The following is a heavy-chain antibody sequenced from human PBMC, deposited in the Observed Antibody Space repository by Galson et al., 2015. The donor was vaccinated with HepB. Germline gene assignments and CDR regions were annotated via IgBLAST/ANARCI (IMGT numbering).Heavy chain of an antibody. Sequence: SLRLSCAASGFTFSDYYMSWIRQAPGKGLEWVSYISSSSSYTNYADSVKGRFTISRDNAKNSLYLQMNSLRAEDTAVYYCARMNGYGRNYQLLDYWGQGTLVTVSS. CDR1: GFTFSDYY. J-gene: IGHJ4*02. CDR2: ISSSSSYT. D-gene: IGHD2-2*01. V-gene: IGHV3-11*06. CDR3: ARMNGYGRNYQLLDY.